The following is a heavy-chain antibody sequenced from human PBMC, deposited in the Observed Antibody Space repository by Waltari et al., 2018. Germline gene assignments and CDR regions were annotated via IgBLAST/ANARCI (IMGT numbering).Heavy chain of an antibody. CDR3: ARDQYGESFYYAMNV. CDR1: GFSFTNYG. D-gene: IGHD1-26*01. J-gene: IGHJ6*02. V-gene: IGHV3-33*01. Sequence: QEKLVESGGGVVQSGRSLKLACEASGFSFTNYGMHWVRQAPGKGLEWVAMIWYDGSKKYYADSVKGRFDISRDNSRNTLYLQMDSLRAEDTAVYFCARDQYGESFYYAMNVWGQGTAVTVSS. CDR2: IWYDGSKK.